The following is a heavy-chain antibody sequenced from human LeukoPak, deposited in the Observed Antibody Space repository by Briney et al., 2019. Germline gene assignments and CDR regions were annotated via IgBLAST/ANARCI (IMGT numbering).Heavy chain of an antibody. J-gene: IGHJ6*02. V-gene: IGHV3-9*01. CDR2: ISWNSGNI. D-gene: IGHD3-3*01. CDR1: GFSFDDYA. CDR3: AKDREWSGYSDGMDV. Sequence: GGSLRLSCAASGFSFDDYAMHWVRQAPGKGLEWVSGISWNSGNIGYADSVKGRFTISRDNAKNSLYLQMNSLRAEDTALYYCAKDREWSGYSDGMDVWGQGTTVTVSS.